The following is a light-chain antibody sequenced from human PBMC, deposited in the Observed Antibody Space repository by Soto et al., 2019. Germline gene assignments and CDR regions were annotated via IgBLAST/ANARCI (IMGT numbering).Light chain of an antibody. CDR2: AAS. J-gene: IGKJ4*01. Sequence: DIPMTQSPFSLSASVGDRVTITCRASESISSHLNWYQQKPGRAPKLLIYAASSLQGGVPSRFSGSGSGSEFTLIISSLQPEDYASYYCQQSYSVPLTFAGGTKVEIK. CDR3: QQSYSVPLT. V-gene: IGKV1-39*01. CDR1: ESISSH.